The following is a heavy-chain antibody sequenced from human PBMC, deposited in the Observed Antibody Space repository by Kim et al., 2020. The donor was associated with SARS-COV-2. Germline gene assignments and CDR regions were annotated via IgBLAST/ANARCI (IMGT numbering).Heavy chain of an antibody. CDR2: ITGSGNT. D-gene: IGHD3-22*01. V-gene: IGHV3-23*01. Sequence: PGGSLRLSCAASGFTFSTYAMSWVRQAPGKGLQWVSTITGSGNTYYADSVKGRFTISRDNSKNTLYLEMNSLRGEDTAIYYCAKSSHYYDSNNYLRGFDYWGQGTLVTVSS. CDR1: GFTFSTYA. CDR3: AKSSHYYDSNNYLRGFDY. J-gene: IGHJ4*02.